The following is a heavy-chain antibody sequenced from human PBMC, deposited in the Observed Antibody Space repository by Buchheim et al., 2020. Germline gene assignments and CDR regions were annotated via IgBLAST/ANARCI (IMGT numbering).Heavy chain of an antibody. CDR3: VRDLSWSFDC. CDR1: GLTFGEES. D-gene: IGHD3-3*01. J-gene: IGHJ4*02. CDR2: IRSAGG. V-gene: IGHV3-48*04. Sequence: EVHLAESGGGLIQPGGSLRLSCSASGLTFGEESMNWVRQAPGKGLEWISRIRSAGGSYADSVKGRCTISRDNAKSSLHLLINSLRIEDTAVYFCVRDLSWSFDCWGQG.